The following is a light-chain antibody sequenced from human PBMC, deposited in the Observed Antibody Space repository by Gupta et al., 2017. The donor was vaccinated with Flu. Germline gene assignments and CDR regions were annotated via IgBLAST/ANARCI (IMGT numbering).Light chain of an antibody. V-gene: IGLV2-14*01. J-gene: IGLJ1*01. CDR3: RSYKSSTTCDV. CDR2: DVS. Sequence: QSALTQPASVSGSPGHSITISCTGTSSDVGNSDYVSWYQQDPGTAPKLLMYDVSNRPSGVSRRFSGSKSGNTASLTISGLQAEDETDYYCRSYKSSTTCDVFGTGTKVTVL. CDR1: SSDVGNSDY.